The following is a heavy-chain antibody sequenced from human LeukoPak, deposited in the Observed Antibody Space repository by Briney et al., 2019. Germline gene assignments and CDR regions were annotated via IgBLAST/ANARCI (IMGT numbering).Heavy chain of an antibody. CDR3: ARASPYDSSGLDAFDI. Sequence: SQTLSLTCAISGDSVSSNGVAWNWIRQSPSRGLEWLGRTYYRSKWYNDYAVSVKSRITINPDTSKNQFSLQLNSVTPEDTAVYYCARASPYDSSGLDAFDIWGQGTMVTVSS. J-gene: IGHJ3*02. CDR2: TYYRSKWYN. CDR1: GDSVSSNGVA. V-gene: IGHV6-1*01. D-gene: IGHD3-22*01.